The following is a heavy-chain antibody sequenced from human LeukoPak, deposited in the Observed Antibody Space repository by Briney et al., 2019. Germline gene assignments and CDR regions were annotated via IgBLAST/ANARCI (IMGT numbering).Heavy chain of an antibody. CDR1: GFTFSSYA. CDR3: AKGRTYSSSWLYFDY. D-gene: IGHD6-13*01. CDR2: ISGSGGST. J-gene: IGHJ4*02. Sequence: GGSLRLSCAASGFTFSSYAMSWVRQAPGKGLEWVSAISGSGGSTYCADSVKGRFTISRDNSKNTLYLQMNSLRAEDTAVYYCAKGRTYSSSWLYFDYWGQGTLVTVSS. V-gene: IGHV3-23*01.